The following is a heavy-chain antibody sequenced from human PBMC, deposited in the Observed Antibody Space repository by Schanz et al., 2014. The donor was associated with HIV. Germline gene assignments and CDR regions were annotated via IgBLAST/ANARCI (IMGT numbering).Heavy chain of an antibody. CDR1: GLTFTNAY. D-gene: IGHD7-27*01. CDR3: ARPTGAQYFDL. CDR2: ISYDGSNK. J-gene: IGHJ2*01. Sequence: VQLVESGGALVKPGGSLRLSCTASGLTFTNAYMSWVRQAPGKGLEWEAVISYDGSNKYFADSVKGRFTISRDNSKNTLYLQMNSLRAEDTAVYYCARPTGAQYFDLWGRGTLVTVSS. V-gene: IGHV3-30*03.